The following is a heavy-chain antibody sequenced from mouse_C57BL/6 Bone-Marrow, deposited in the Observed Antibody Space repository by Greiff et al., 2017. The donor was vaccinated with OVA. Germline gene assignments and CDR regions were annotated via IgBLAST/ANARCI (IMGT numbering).Heavy chain of an antibody. CDR3: AREGRDGYYYWYCDV. CDR1: GYTFTSYW. D-gene: IGHD2-3*01. J-gene: IGHJ1*03. CDR2: IDPSDSYT. V-gene: IGHV1-69*01. Sequence: QVQLQQPGAELVMPGASVKLSCKASGYTFTSYWMHWVKQRPGPGLEWIGEIDPSDSYTNSNQKFKGKSTLTVDKSSSTAYMQLSSLTSEDSAVYDCAREGRDGYYYWYCDVWGTGTTVTVSS.